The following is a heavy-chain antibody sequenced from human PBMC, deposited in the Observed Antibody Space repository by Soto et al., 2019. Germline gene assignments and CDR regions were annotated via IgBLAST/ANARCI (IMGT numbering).Heavy chain of an antibody. D-gene: IGHD6-19*01. CDR1: GFTVSSNY. Sequence: GGSLRLSCAASGFTVSSNYMSWVRQAPGKGLEWVSVIYSGGSTYYADSVKGRFTISRDNSKNTLYLQMNGLRAEDTAVYYCASLSSGWLDYWGQGTLVTVSS. CDR2: IYSGGST. V-gene: IGHV3-66*01. CDR3: ASLSSGWLDY. J-gene: IGHJ4*02.